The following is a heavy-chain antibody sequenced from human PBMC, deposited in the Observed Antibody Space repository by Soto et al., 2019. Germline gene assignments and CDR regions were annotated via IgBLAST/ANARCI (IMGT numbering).Heavy chain of an antibody. Sequence: PSEILSLTCTVSGGSISSATNYWTWIRQHPEKGLEWIGYISRSGSTYFSPSLKSRVSISVDTSTNQFSLRLSSVTAADTAVYYCARSQRRVYYFDYWGQGTLVTVSS. CDR3: ARSQRRVYYFDY. V-gene: IGHV4-31*03. CDR2: ISRSGST. J-gene: IGHJ4*02. CDR1: GGSISSATNY.